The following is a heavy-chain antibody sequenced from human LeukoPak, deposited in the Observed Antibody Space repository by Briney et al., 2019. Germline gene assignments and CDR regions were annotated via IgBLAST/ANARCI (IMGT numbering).Heavy chain of an antibody. V-gene: IGHV3-30-3*02. Sequence: GGSLRLSCAASGFTFSSFAVHWVRQAPGKGLHWVALISYDGTFKYYADSVRGRFTISRDNSKNTLYLQMNSLRAEDTAVYYWAKKGYYDGSGYYMYYFDHWGQGTLVTVSS. CDR3: AKKGYYDGSGYYMYYFDH. CDR2: ISYDGTFK. D-gene: IGHD3-22*01. J-gene: IGHJ4*02. CDR1: GFTFSSFA.